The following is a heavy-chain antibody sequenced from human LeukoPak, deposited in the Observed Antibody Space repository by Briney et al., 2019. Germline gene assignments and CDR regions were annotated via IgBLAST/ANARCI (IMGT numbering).Heavy chain of an antibody. Sequence: GGSLRLSCAASGFTFSSYSINWVRQAPGMGLQWVSSISSRSSYIYYADSVKGRFTISRDNAKNSLYLQTNSLRAEDTAVYYCASGQQLGFDYWGQGTLVTVSS. CDR1: GFTFSSYS. CDR3: ASGQQLGFDY. J-gene: IGHJ4*02. D-gene: IGHD6-13*01. V-gene: IGHV3-21*01. CDR2: ISSRSSYI.